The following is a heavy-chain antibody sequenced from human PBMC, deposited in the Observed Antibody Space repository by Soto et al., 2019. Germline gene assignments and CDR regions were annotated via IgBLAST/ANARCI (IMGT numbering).Heavy chain of an antibody. CDR2: LYRTGST. V-gene: IGHV4-4*02. CDR1: GGSFTSNNW. J-gene: IGHJ4*02. CDR3: ASRDPGTSVDY. Sequence: QVQLQESGPGLVKPSGTLSLTCAVSGGSFTSNNWWTWVRKPPGQGMEWIGELYRTGSTNYNPSLKRLVTISLDKSENQVSLKVTSLTAADTAVYYCASRDPGTSVDYWGQGTLVTVSS. D-gene: IGHD1-7*01.